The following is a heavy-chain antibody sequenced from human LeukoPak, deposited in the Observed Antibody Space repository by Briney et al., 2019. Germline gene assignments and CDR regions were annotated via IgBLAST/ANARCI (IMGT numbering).Heavy chain of an antibody. CDR1: GFTFTTYA. CDR2: ISGRGGST. J-gene: IGHJ5*02. D-gene: IGHD2/OR15-2a*01. V-gene: IGHV3-23*01. CDR3: AKDRVSPGFNWFDP. Sequence: GGSLRLSCAASGFTFTTYAMSWVRQAPGKGLEWVSTISGRGGSTYYADSVKGRLTISRDNSKSTVYLQMNSLRTEDTAVYYCAKDRVSPGFNWFDPWGQGTLVTVSS.